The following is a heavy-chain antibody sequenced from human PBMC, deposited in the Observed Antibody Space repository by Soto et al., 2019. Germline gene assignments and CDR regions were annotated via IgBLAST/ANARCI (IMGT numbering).Heavy chain of an antibody. D-gene: IGHD4-17*01. Sequence: EVQLVESGGGLVKPGGSLSLSCAASGFTFSSYSMNCVRQPPGKGLEWVSSISSTGSYIYYADSVKGRFTISRDNAKNSLYLHMNRLRAEDTAVYYCARGMTTMVNGGFDYWGQGTLITVS. J-gene: IGHJ4*02. CDR2: ISSTGSYI. CDR3: ARGMTTMVNGGFDY. CDR1: GFTFSSYS. V-gene: IGHV3-21*01.